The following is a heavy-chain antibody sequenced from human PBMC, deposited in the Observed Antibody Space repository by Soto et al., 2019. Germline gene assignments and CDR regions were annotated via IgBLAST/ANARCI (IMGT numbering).Heavy chain of an antibody. CDR2: FDPEDGET. CDR3: ATVGWVAATLDAFDI. CDR1: GYTLTELS. V-gene: IGHV1-24*01. D-gene: IGHD2-15*01. Sequence: ASVKVSCKVSGYTLTELSMHRVRQAPGKGLEWMGGFDPEDGETIYAQKFQGRVTMTEDTSTDTAYMELSSLRSEDTAVYYCATVGWVAATLDAFDIWGQGTMVTVSS. J-gene: IGHJ3*02.